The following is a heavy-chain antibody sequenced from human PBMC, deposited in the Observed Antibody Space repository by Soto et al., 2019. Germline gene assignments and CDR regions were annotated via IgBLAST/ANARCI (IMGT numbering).Heavy chain of an antibody. CDR3: ARDRCFHDSSGYYYLNYYYYYGMDV. D-gene: IGHD3-22*01. CDR2: ISAYNGNT. V-gene: IGHV1-18*01. J-gene: IGHJ6*02. Sequence: GASVKVSCKASGYTFTSYGISWVRQAPGQGLEWMGWISAYNGNTNYAQKLQGRVTMTTDTSTSTAYMELRSLRSDDTAVYYCARDRCFHDSSGYYYLNYYYYYGMDVWGQGTTVTVSS. CDR1: GYTFTSYG.